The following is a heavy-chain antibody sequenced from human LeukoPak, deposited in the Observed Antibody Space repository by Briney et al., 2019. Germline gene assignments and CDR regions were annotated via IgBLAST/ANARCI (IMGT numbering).Heavy chain of an antibody. CDR1: GYTFTSYD. D-gene: IGHD6-6*01. J-gene: IGHJ6*03. Sequence: ASVTVSCKASGYTFTSYDINWVRQAAGQGLEWMGWMNPNSGNTGYAQKFQGRVTITRNTSISTAYMELSSLRSEDTAVYYCARYSSSSPYYYYYYMDVWGKGTTVTVSS. V-gene: IGHV1-8*03. CDR3: ARYSSSSPYYYYYYMDV. CDR2: MNPNSGNT.